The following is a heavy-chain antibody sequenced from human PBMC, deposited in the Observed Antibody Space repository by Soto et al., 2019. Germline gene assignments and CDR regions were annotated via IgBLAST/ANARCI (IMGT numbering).Heavy chain of an antibody. CDR3: ARAAYSYGTAYLSYYYGMDV. Sequence: QVQLVQSGAEVKKPGSSVKASCKPPGGTFSTFPTSGVRRAPGQGLEGVGGIIPTFGTANYAQKFQGRVTITADESTSTAYMELSSLRSEDTAVYYCARAAYSYGTAYLSYYYGMDVWGQGTTVTVSS. CDR1: GGTFSTFP. CDR2: IIPTFGTA. D-gene: IGHD5-18*01. J-gene: IGHJ6*02. V-gene: IGHV1-69*01.